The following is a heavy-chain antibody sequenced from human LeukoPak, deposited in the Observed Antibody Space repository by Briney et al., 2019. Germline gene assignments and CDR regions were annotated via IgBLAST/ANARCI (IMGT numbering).Heavy chain of an antibody. V-gene: IGHV4-30-2*01. CDR3: ASVYYDFWSGYYTSPPGRYWYFDL. J-gene: IGHJ2*01. D-gene: IGHD3-3*01. CDR2: IYHSGST. Sequence: SETLSLTCTVSGGSISSGGYYWSWIRQPPGKGLEWIGYIYHSGSTYYNPSLKSRVTISVDRSENQFSLKLSSVTAADTAVYYCASVYYDFWSGYYTSPPGRYWYFDLWGRGTLVTVSS. CDR1: GGSISSGGYY.